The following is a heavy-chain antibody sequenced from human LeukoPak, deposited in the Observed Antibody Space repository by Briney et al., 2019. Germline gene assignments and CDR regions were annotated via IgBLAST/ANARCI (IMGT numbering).Heavy chain of an antibody. CDR3: AREVAKYSSSSSSYFDY. J-gene: IGHJ4*02. V-gene: IGHV4-30-2*01. CDR1: GGSISSGGYY. CDR2: IYHSGST. D-gene: IGHD6-6*01. Sequence: SETLSLTCTVSGGSISSGGYYWSWIRQPPGKGLEWIGYIYHSGSTYYNPSLKSRVTISVDRSKNQFSLKLSSVTAADTAVYYCAREVAKYSSSSSSYFDYWGQGTLVTVSS.